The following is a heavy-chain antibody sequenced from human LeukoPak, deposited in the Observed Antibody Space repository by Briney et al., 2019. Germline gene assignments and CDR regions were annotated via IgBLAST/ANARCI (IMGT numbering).Heavy chain of an antibody. Sequence: SETLSLTCAVYGGSFRGYYWSWIRQPRGKGLEWIGEINHSGSTNYNPYLKSRVTISVDTSKNQFSLKLSSVTAADTAVYSCARGRYGDYERYFDYWGQGTLVTVSS. CDR2: INHSGST. J-gene: IGHJ4*02. CDR1: GGSFRGYY. CDR3: ARGRYGDYERYFDY. V-gene: IGHV4-34*01. D-gene: IGHD4-17*01.